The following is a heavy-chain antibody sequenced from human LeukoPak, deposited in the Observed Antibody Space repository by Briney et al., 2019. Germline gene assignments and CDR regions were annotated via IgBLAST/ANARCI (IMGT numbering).Heavy chain of an antibody. CDR1: GFTFSDNY. CDR2: ISYTGSTI. J-gene: IGHJ3*02. Sequence: GGSLRLSCVAFGFTFSDNYMTWIRQAPGKGLECVAYISYTGSTIYYADSVKGRFTISRDDDKNSLYLQMRSLRADDTAVYYCARRMIVVVDAFDMWGQGTMVTVSS. D-gene: IGHD3-22*01. V-gene: IGHV3-11*04. CDR3: ARRMIVVVDAFDM.